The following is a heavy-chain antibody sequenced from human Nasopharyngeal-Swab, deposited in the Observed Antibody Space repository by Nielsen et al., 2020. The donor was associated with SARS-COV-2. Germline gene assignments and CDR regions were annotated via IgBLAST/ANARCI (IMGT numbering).Heavy chain of an antibody. CDR1: GASISNRTYY. CDR3: VRDESGDYLGRPFDS. D-gene: IGHD4-17*01. J-gene: IGHJ4*02. Sequence: SETLSLTCSVSGASISNRTYYWGWIRQSPEKGLQWIGTVFYTGTYYNPSLQSRVTISVDTSKNQFSLKLTSVTAADTAVYYRVRDESGDYLGRPFDSWGPGTLVTVSS. CDR2: VFYTGT. V-gene: IGHV4-39*07.